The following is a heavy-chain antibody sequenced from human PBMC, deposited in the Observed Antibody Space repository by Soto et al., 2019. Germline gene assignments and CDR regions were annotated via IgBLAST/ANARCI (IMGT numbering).Heavy chain of an antibody. CDR3: ASSPSHYYDSSGYSNWFDP. J-gene: IGHJ5*02. V-gene: IGHV4-31*03. CDR2: IYYSGST. D-gene: IGHD3-22*01. CDR1: GGSISSGGYY. Sequence: QVQLQESGPGLVKPSQTLSLTCTVSGGSISSGGYYWSWIRQHPGKGLEWIGYIYYSGSTYYNPSIKSRVTISVDTSKNQFSLKLSSVTAADTAVYYCASSPSHYYDSSGYSNWFDPWGQGTLVTVSS.